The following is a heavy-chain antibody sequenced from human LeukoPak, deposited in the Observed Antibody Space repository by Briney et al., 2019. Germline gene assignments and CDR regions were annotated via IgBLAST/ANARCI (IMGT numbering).Heavy chain of an antibody. CDR3: AKYSSSWYGNWYFDL. D-gene: IGHD6-13*01. J-gene: IGHJ2*01. CDR2: ISGSGGST. CDR1: GFTFSSYA. Sequence: AGGSLRLSCAASGFTFSSYAMSWVRQAPGEGLEWVSAISGSGGSTYYADSVKGRFTVSRDNSKNTLYLQMNSLRAEDTAVYYCAKYSSSWYGNWYFDLWGRGTPVTVSS. V-gene: IGHV3-23*01.